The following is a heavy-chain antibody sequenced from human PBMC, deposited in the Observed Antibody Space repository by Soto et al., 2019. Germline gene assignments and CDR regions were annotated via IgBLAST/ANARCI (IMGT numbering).Heavy chain of an antibody. V-gene: IGHV3-30*18. D-gene: IGHD3-3*01. J-gene: IGHJ6*02. CDR1: GFTFCSYG. CDR2: ISYDGSNK. Sequence: GGSLRLSCAASGFTFCSYGMHWVRQAPGKGLEWVAVISYDGSNKYYADSVKGRFTISRDNSKNTLYLQMNSLRAEDMAVYYCAKDFAYYDFWSGYPEDYYYYYGMEVWGQGTTVTVS. CDR3: AKDFAYYDFWSGYPEDYYYYYGMEV.